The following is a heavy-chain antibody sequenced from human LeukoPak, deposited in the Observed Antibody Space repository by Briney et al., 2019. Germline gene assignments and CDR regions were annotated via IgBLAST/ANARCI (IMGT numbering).Heavy chain of an antibody. V-gene: IGHV3-21*01. Sequence: GGSLRLSCAASGFTFRSYSMNWVRQAPGKGLEWVSSISSSSSYIYYADSVKGRFTISRDNAKNSLYLQMNSLRAEDTAVYYCARDRVLGFQHWGQGTLVTVSS. J-gene: IGHJ1*01. CDR1: GFTFRSYS. D-gene: IGHD6-6*01. CDR2: ISSSSSYI. CDR3: ARDRVLGFQH.